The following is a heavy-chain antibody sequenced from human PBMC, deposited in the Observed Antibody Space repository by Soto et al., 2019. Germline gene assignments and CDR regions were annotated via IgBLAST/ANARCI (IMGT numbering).Heavy chain of an antibody. J-gene: IGHJ4*02. Sequence: GGSLRLSCAASGFTFSSYALSWVRQAPGRGLEWVSSISPSGDTYYADSVKGRFTLSRDNSKNTVYLQMNSLKAEDTALYFCARSGSYSWLPYWVQGTLATVSS. D-gene: IGHD1-26*01. V-gene: IGHV3-23*01. CDR2: ISPSGDT. CDR3: ARSGSYSWLPY. CDR1: GFTFSSYA.